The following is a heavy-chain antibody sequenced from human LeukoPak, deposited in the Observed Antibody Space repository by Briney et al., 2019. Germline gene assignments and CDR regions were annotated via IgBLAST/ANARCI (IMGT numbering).Heavy chain of an antibody. V-gene: IGHV3-30*02. CDR1: GFTFSSYG. J-gene: IGHJ6*03. Sequence: PGGSLRLSCAASGFTFSSYGMHWVRQAPGKGLEWVAFIRNDESNKYYADSVKGRFTISRDNSKNTLYLQMNSLRAGDTAVYYCAKAPGSGNEVYYYYYMDVWGKGTTVTVSS. D-gene: IGHD3-10*01. CDR3: AKAPGSGNEVYYYYYMDV. CDR2: IRNDESNK.